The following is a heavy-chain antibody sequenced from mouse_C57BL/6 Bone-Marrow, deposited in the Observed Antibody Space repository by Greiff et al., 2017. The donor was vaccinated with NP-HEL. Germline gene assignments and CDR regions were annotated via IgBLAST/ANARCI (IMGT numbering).Heavy chain of an antibody. CDR3: ARENYYSNFYAMDY. Sequence: DVKLQESGPGLVKPSQSLSLTCSVTGYSITSGYYWNWIRQFPGNKLEWMGYISYDGSNNYNPSLKNRISITRDTSKNQFFLKLNSVTTEDTATYYCARENYYSNFYAMDYWGQGTSVTVSS. CDR1: GYSITSGYY. V-gene: IGHV3-6*01. D-gene: IGHD2-5*01. CDR2: ISYDGSN. J-gene: IGHJ4*01.